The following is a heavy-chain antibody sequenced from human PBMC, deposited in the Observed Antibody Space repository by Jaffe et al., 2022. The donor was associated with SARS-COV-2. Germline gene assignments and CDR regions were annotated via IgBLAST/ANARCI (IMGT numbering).Heavy chain of an antibody. Sequence: QVTLRESGPALVKPTQTLTLTCTFSGFSLSTSGMCVSWIRQPPGKALEWLALIDWDDDKYYSTSLKTRLTISKDTSKNQVVLTMTNMDPVDTATYYCARIVTFDYDSSGYYYGYDYWGQGTLVTVSS. V-gene: IGHV2-70*01. CDR1: GFSLSTSGMC. CDR3: ARIVTFDYDSSGYYYGYDY. D-gene: IGHD3-22*01. J-gene: IGHJ4*02. CDR2: IDWDDDK.